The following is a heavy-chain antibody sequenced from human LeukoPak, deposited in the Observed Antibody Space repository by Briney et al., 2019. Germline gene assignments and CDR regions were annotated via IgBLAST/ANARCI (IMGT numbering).Heavy chain of an antibody. Sequence: SETLSLTCAVYGGSFSGYYWSWIRQPPGKGLEWIGEINHNGSTNYNPSLKSRVTTSVDTSKNQLSLNLSSVTAADTAVYYCARGLPPHYYGSGSYYNRWGQGTLVNVAS. CDR2: INHNGST. J-gene: IGHJ4*02. CDR3: ARGLPPHYYGSGSYYNR. D-gene: IGHD3-10*01. V-gene: IGHV4-34*01. CDR1: GGSFSGYY.